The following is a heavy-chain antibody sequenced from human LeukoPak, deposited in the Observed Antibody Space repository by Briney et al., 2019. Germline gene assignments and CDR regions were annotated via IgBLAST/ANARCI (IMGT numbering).Heavy chain of an antibody. J-gene: IGHJ4*02. D-gene: IGHD4-11*01. V-gene: IGHV4-34*01. CDR1: GGSLSGQY. Sequence: SETLSLTCAVHGGSLSGQYWSWIRQPPGKGLEWIGEIHPSGSTNYNPSLESRGIMSPDTSKNQFSLRLSSVTAADTGLYYCGGGYVNSNMGYWGQGTLVTVSS. CDR2: IHPSGST. CDR3: GGGYVNSNMGY.